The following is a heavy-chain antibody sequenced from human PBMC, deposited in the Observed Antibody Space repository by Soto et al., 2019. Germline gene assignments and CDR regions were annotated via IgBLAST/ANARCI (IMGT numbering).Heavy chain of an antibody. V-gene: IGHV1-3*01. Sequence: QVRLIQSGPEMMQPGASVRVSCTASGFTALSYAFHWVRQAPGQGPEWLGWLNGGGDGTSYSQRLQGRVTISRDTSTNTVYLEVKSLTSEDTAVYYCAREVKGVTSFDYWGQGTLVTVSS. D-gene: IGHD3-10*01. CDR1: GFTALSYA. CDR2: LNGGGDGT. J-gene: IGHJ4*02. CDR3: AREVKGVTSFDY.